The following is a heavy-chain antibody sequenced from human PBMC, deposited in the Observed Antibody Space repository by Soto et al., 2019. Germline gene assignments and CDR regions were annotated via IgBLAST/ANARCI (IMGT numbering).Heavy chain of an antibody. CDR1: GGSISSGGYY. D-gene: IGHD6-6*01. CDR2: IYYSGST. V-gene: IGHV4-31*03. Sequence: SETLSLTCTVSGGSISSGGYYWSWIRQHPGKGLEWIGYIYYSGSTYYNPSLKSRVTISVDTSKKQLSQKLSSVTAADTAVYYCGGSSSSSIDYWGQGTLVTVSS. CDR3: GGSSSSSIDY. J-gene: IGHJ4*02.